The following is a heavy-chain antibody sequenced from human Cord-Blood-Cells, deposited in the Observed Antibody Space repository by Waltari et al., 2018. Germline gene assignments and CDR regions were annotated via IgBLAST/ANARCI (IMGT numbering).Heavy chain of an antibody. CDR2: ISSSSIYI. D-gene: IGHD1-7*01. CDR3: ARDRWNYYFDY. CDR1: GFTFSSYC. V-gene: IGHV3-21*01. Sequence: EVQLVESGGGLVKPGGSLRLSCAASGFTFSSYCMNWVRQAPGKGLGWVSSISSSSIYIYYADTVKGRFTISRDNAKNSLYLQMNSLRAEDTAVYYCARDRWNYYFDYWGQGTLVTVSS. J-gene: IGHJ4*02.